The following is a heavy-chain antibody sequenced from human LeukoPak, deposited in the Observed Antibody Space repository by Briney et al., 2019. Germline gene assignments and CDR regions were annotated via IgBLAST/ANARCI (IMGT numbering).Heavy chain of an antibody. D-gene: IGHD2-15*01. V-gene: IGHV3-48*04. J-gene: IGHJ4*02. CDR2: ISSSSSTI. CDR1: GFTFSSYS. CDR3: ARGDVVVVVAAPFYFDC. Sequence: GGSLRLSCAASGFTFSSYSVNWVRQAPGKGLEWVSYISSSSSTIYYADSVEGRFTISRDNAKNSLYLQMNSLRAEDTAVYYCARGDVVVVVAAPFYFDCWGQGTLVTVSS.